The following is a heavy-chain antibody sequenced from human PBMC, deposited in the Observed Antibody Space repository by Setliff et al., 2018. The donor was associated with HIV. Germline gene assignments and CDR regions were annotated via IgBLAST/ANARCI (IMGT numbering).Heavy chain of an antibody. D-gene: IGHD2-15*01. Sequence: SETLSLTCTVSGGSISGYFWNWIRQPPGKGLEWIGYIYHSGNTNYNPSLESRVSISVDTSKNQFSLKLSSVTAADTAVYYCARGDTRNCYGGDYFDYWGQGSLVTVSS. CDR3: ARGDTRNCYGGDYFDY. V-gene: IGHV4-59*01. J-gene: IGHJ4*02. CDR1: GGSISGYF. CDR2: IYHSGNT.